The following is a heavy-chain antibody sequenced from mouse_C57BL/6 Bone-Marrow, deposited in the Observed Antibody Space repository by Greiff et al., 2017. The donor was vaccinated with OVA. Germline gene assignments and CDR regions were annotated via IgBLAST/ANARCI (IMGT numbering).Heavy chain of an antibody. D-gene: IGHD2-3*01. V-gene: IGHV1-63*01. CDR2: IYPGGGYT. CDR3: ARGFYDGYYVWYFDV. J-gene: IGHJ1*03. Sequence: VKLQESGAELVRPGTSVKMSCKASGYTFTNYWIGWAKQRPGHGLEWIGDIYPGGGYTNYNEKFKGKATLTADKSSSTAYMQFSSLTSEDSAIYYCARGFYDGYYVWYFDVWGTGTTVTVSS. CDR1: GYTFTNYW.